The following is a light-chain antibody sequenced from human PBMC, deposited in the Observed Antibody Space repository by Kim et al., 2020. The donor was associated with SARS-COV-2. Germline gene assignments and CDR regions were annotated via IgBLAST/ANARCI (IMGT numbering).Light chain of an antibody. V-gene: IGLV2-8*01. CDR1: SSDGGGYNY. CDR3: GSYVGNNNFV. J-gene: IGLJ1*01. CDR2: EVT. Sequence: GQSVTISCTGTSSDGGGYNYVSWYQHHPGKAPNLMIYEVTKRPSGVPDRFSGSKSGNTASLTVSGLQAEDEADYYCGSYVGNNNFVFGTGTKVTVL.